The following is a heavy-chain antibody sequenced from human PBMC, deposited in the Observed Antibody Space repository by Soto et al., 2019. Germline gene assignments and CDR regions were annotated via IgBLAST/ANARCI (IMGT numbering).Heavy chain of an antibody. CDR2: ISAYNGNT. J-gene: IGHJ6*02. CDR3: AKQQLVDYGMDV. CDR1: GYTFPGYG. V-gene: IGHV1-18*04. Sequence: ASVTVSYKASGYTFPGYGISWVRQAPGQGLEWMGWISAYNGNTNYAQKLQGRVTMTTDTSTSTAYMEPRSMRSDDTAVHYCAKQQLVDYGMDVWGQGTTVTVSS. D-gene: IGHD6-13*01.